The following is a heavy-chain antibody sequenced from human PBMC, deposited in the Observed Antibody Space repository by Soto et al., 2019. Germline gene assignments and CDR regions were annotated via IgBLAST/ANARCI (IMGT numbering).Heavy chain of an antibody. D-gene: IGHD5-18*01. CDR1: GGTFSSYT. CDR3: ARDRPGGYSYAPIDY. Sequence: QVQLVQSGAEVKKPGSSVKVSCKASGGTFSSYTLSWVRQAPGQGLEWMGRIIPILGIANYAQKFQCRVTITADKYPSTAYMELSSLRSEDTAVYYCARDRPGGYSYAPIDYWGQGTMVTVSS. J-gene: IGHJ4*02. CDR2: IIPILGIA. V-gene: IGHV1-69*08.